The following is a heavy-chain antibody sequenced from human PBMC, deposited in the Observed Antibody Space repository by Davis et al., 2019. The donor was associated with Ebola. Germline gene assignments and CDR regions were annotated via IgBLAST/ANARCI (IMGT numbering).Heavy chain of an antibody. CDR2: IYYSGST. CDR1: GASISNYY. J-gene: IGHJ4*02. D-gene: IGHD1-7*01. CDR3: AIPYGAGTTSIYDC. Sequence: SDTLSLTCTVPGASISNYYWGWIRQPPGKGLEWIGSIYYSGSTYYNPSLKSRVTISVDTSKDQFSLKLNSVTAADTAVYYCAIPYGAGTTSIYDCWGQGTLVTVSS. V-gene: IGHV4-39*01.